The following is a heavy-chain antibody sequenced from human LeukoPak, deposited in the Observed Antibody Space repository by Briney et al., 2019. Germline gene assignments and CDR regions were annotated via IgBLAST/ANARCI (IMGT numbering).Heavy chain of an antibody. J-gene: IGHJ4*02. D-gene: IGHD1-1*01. Sequence: GGSLRLSCAASGFTFSSHSMNWVRQAPGKGLEWVSYISSSSSTIYYADSVKGRFTISRVNAKNSLYLQMNSLRDEDTAVSYCARSGYNSGTTHYWGQGNLVTVSS. V-gene: IGHV3-48*02. CDR2: ISSSSSTI. CDR1: GFTFSSHS. CDR3: ARSGYNSGTTHY.